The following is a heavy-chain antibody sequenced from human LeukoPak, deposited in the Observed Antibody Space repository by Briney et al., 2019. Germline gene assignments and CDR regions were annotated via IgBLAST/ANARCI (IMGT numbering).Heavy chain of an antibody. CDR2: IYTSGST. J-gene: IGHJ4*02. CDR1: GGSISSYY. CDR3: AREGRHYDSSGYYDRTPYFDY. V-gene: IGHV4-4*07. D-gene: IGHD3-22*01. Sequence: PSETLSLTCTVSGGSISSYYWSWIRQPAGKGLEWIGRIYTSGSTNYNPSLKSRVTMSVDTSKNQFSLKLSSVTAADTAVYYCAREGRHYDSSGYYDRTPYFDYWGQGTLVTVSS.